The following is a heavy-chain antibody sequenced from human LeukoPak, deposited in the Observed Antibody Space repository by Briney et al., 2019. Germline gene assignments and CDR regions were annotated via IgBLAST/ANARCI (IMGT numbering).Heavy chain of an antibody. Sequence: ASVKVSCKASGCTFTGYYMHWVRQAPGQGLEWMGWISAYNGNTNYAQKLQGRVTMTTDTSTSTAYMELRSLRSDDTAVYYCARSKLEGSFWFDPWGQGTLVTVSS. D-gene: IGHD1-1*01. CDR3: ARSKLEGSFWFDP. CDR1: GCTFTGYY. J-gene: IGHJ5*02. V-gene: IGHV1-18*04. CDR2: ISAYNGNT.